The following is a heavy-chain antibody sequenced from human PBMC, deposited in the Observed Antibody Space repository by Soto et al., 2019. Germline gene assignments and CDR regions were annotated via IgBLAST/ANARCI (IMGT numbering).Heavy chain of an antibody. Sequence: SETLSLTCAVYGGSFSGHSWTWIRQSPGKGLEWIGVINHSGRVNYSPSLKSRVTISLDTSKNQFSLTLSAVTAADKAMYYCSTRAYDTNGYYRFDPWGQGTLVTSPQ. CDR3: STRAYDTNGYYRFDP. CDR2: INHSGRV. D-gene: IGHD3-22*01. CDR1: GGSFSGHS. V-gene: IGHV4-34*01. J-gene: IGHJ5*01.